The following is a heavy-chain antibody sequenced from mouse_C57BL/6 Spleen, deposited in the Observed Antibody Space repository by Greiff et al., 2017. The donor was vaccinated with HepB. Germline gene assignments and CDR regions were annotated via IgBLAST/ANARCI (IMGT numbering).Heavy chain of an antibody. D-gene: IGHD1-1*01. J-gene: IGHJ4*01. CDR1: GYSFTGYY. CDR2: INPSTGGT. CDR3: ARYGYYGSSYGAMDY. V-gene: IGHV1-42*01. Sequence: VQLQQSGPELVKPGASVKISCKASGYSFTGYYMNWVKQSPEKSLEWIGEINPSTGGTTYNQKFKAKATLTVDKSSSTAYMQLKSLTSEDSAVYYCARYGYYGSSYGAMDYWGQGTSVTVSS.